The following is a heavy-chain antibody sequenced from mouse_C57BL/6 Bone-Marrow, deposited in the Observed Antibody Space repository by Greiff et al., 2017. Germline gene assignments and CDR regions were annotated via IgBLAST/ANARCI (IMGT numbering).Heavy chain of an antibody. V-gene: IGHV1-81*01. CDR3: ARKGFLLRLDF. D-gene: IGHD1-1*01. Sequence: QVQLKESGAELARPGASVKLSCKASGYTFTSYGISWVKQRTGQGLEWIGEIYPRSGNTYYNEKFKGKATLTADKSSSTAYMELRSLTSEDSAVYFCARKGFLLRLDFWGQGTSVTVSA. J-gene: IGHJ4*01. CDR1: GYTFTSYG. CDR2: IYPRSGNT.